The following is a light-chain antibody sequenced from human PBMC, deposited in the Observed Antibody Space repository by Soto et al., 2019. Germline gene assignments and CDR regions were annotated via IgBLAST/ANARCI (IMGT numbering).Light chain of an antibody. V-gene: IGLV2-14*01. CDR3: SSYTSSRTVV. Sequence: QSALTQPASVSGSPGQSITISCTGTSSDVGGYNYVSWYQQHPGKVPKLMIYDVTNRPSGVSNRFSGSKSGNTASLTISGLQAEDEADYYCSSYTSSRTVVFGGGTKVTVL. CDR1: SSDVGGYNY. J-gene: IGLJ2*01. CDR2: DVT.